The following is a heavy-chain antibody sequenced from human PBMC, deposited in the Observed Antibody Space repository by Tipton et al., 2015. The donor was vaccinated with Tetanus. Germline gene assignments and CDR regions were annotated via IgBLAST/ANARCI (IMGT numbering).Heavy chain of an antibody. Sequence: QLVQSGGGLIQPGGSLRLSCAASGFIISDKCISWVRQAPGKGLEWVLNICSGSSTYHADSVKGRFTISRYNSKNTVYLQMSSRRSEDTAVYYCAGVSSRIVVAIPDYFVFWGQGTRVPVSS. J-gene: IGHJ4*02. D-gene: IGHD3-22*01. CDR1: GFIISDKC. V-gene: IGHV3-53*01. CDR3: AGVSSRIVVAIPDYFVF. CDR2: ICSGSST.